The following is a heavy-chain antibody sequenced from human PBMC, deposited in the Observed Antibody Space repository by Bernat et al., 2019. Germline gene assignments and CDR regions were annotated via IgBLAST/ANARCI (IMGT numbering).Heavy chain of an antibody. CDR1: GFTFSSYW. J-gene: IGHJ6*03. CDR3: ARMGAGRSSGWYHYHYYYMDV. Sequence: EVQLVESGGGLVQPGGSLRLSCAASGFTFSSYWMSWVRQAPGKGLEWVANIKQDGSEKYYVDSVKGRFTISRDNAKNSLYLQMNSLRAEDTAVYYCARMGAGRSSGWYHYHYYYMDVWGKGTTVTVSS. V-gene: IGHV3-7*03. CDR2: IKQDGSEK. D-gene: IGHD6-19*01.